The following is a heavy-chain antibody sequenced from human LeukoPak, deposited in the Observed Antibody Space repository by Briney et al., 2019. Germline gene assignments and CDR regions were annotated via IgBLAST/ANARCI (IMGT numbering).Heavy chain of an antibody. CDR3: ARAVGPLTL. J-gene: IGHJ4*02. V-gene: IGHV4-59*01. CDR2: IYYSGST. CDR1: GGSISSYY. Sequence: PSETLSLTCTVSGGSISSYYWSWIRQPPGKGLEWIGYIYYSGSTNYNPSLKSRVTISVDTSKNQFSLKLSSVTAADTAVYYCARAVGPLTLWGQGTLVTVSS. D-gene: IGHD3-9*01.